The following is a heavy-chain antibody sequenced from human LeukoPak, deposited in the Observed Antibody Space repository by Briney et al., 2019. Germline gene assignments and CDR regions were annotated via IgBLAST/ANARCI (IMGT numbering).Heavy chain of an antibody. J-gene: IGHJ6*02. Sequence: TSETLSLTCAVSGGSISSGGYSWSWIRQPPGKGLEWIGYIYHSGSTYYNPSLKSRVTTSVDRSKNQFSLKLSSVTAADTAVYYCARGLGPYYYYGMDVWGQGTTVTVSS. D-gene: IGHD2-21*01. CDR2: IYHSGST. CDR3: ARGLGPYYYYGMDV. CDR1: GGSISSGGYS. V-gene: IGHV4-30-2*01.